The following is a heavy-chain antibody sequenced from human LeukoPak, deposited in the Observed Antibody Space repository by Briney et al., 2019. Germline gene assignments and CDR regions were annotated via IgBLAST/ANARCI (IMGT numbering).Heavy chain of an antibody. CDR1: GFTFSSYW. CDR2: IKQDGSEK. J-gene: IGHJ4*02. Sequence: GGSLRLSCAASGFTFSSYWMSWVRQAPGKGLEWVTNIKQDGSEKYYVDSVKGRFTISRDNAKNSLYLQMNSLRAEDTAVYYCARDYDFWSGGHFDYWGQGTLVTVSS. V-gene: IGHV3-7*01. CDR3: ARDYDFWSGGHFDY. D-gene: IGHD3-3*01.